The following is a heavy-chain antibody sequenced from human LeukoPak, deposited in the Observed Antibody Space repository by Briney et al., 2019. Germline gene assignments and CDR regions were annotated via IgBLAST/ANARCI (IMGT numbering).Heavy chain of an antibody. J-gene: IGHJ4*02. D-gene: IGHD6-13*01. CDR2: SRNKADSYAA. Sequence: GGSLRLSCAASGFTSSDSFMSWVRQAPGKGLEWVGRSRNKADSYAAEYAASVKGRFTISRDESKNSLYLQISSLETEDAAVYYCATSSWYRLAYWGQGSLVTVSS. V-gene: IGHV3-72*01. CDR1: GFTSSDSF. CDR3: ATSSWYRLAY.